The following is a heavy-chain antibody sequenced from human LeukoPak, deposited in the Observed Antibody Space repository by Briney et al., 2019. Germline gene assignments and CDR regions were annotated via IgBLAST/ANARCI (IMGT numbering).Heavy chain of an antibody. CDR2: VSGSGGST. CDR1: GFTFSSYA. D-gene: IGHD1-26*01. J-gene: IGHJ4*02. Sequence: WGSLRLSCAASGFTFSSYAMSWVRQAPGKGLEWVSDVSGSGGSTYYADSAKGGFTISRDNSKTTLYLQMNSLRAEDTAVYYCAKARPRELYEFDYWGQGTLVTVSS. V-gene: IGHV3-23*01. CDR3: AKARPRELYEFDY.